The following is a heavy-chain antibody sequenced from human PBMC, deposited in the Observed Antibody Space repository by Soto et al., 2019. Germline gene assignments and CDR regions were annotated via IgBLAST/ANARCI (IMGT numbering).Heavy chain of an antibody. Sequence: PSETLSLTCAVYGGSFSGYYWSWIRQPPGKGLEWIGEINHSGSTNYNPSLKSRVTISVDTSKNQFSLKLSSVTAADTAVYYCARGQRGVVLMVYAVPYMDVWGKGTTVTVSS. CDR2: INHSGST. J-gene: IGHJ6*03. CDR3: ARGQRGVVLMVYAVPYMDV. CDR1: GGSFSGYY. D-gene: IGHD2-8*01. V-gene: IGHV4-34*01.